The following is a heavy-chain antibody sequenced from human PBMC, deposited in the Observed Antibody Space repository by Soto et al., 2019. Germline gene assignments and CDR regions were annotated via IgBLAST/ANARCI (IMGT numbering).Heavy chain of an antibody. J-gene: IGHJ3*02. V-gene: IGHV3-21*01. CDR3: ARDVPPAMGKHAFDI. CDR1: GFTFSSYS. D-gene: IGHD5-18*01. CDR2: ISSSSSYI. Sequence: EVQLVESEGGLVKPGGSLRLSCAASGFTFSSYSMNWVRQAPGKGLEWVSSISSSSSYIYYADSVKGRFTISRDNAKNSLYLQMHSLRAEDTAVYYYARDVPPAMGKHAFDIWGQGTMVTVSS.